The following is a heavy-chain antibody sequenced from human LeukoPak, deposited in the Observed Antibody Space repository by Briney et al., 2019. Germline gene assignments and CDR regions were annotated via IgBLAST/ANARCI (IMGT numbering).Heavy chain of an antibody. J-gene: IGHJ4*02. CDR1: GFTFSSYE. CDR2: ISYDGSNK. Sequence: GGSLRLSCAASGFTFSSYEMNWVRQAPGKGLEWVAVISYDGSNKFYADSVKGRFTISRDNSKNTLYLQMNSLRAEDTAVYYCAKDFRNLRYFDWLPFDYWGQGTLVTVSS. CDR3: AKDFRNLRYFDWLPFDY. V-gene: IGHV3-30*04. D-gene: IGHD3-9*01.